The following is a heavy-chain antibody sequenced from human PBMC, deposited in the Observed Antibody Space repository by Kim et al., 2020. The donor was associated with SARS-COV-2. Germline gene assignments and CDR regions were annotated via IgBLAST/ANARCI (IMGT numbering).Heavy chain of an antibody. CDR3: ARDRSPTMVRGVMNY. CDR1: GFTFSSYA. Sequence: GGSLRLSCAASGFTFSSYAMHWVRQAPGKGLEWVAVISYDGSNKYYADSVKGRFTISRDNSKNTLYLQMNSLRAEDTAVYYCARDRSPTMVRGVMNYWG. V-gene: IGHV3-30*04. J-gene: IGHJ4*01. CDR2: ISYDGSNK. D-gene: IGHD3-10*01.